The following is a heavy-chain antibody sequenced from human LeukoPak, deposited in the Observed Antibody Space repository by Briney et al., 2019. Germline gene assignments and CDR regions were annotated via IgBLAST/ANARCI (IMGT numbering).Heavy chain of an antibody. V-gene: IGHV1-2*02. D-gene: IGHD2-21*02. CDR3: ARTADFDS. CDR1: GYTFTDYY. J-gene: IGHJ4*02. Sequence: SVRVSCKASGYTFTDYYMHWVRQAPGQGLEWMGWINPNSGDTNYALKFQGRVTMTRDTSISTAYMELSRLSSDDTAVYYCARTADFDSWGQGTLVTVSS. CDR2: INPNSGDT.